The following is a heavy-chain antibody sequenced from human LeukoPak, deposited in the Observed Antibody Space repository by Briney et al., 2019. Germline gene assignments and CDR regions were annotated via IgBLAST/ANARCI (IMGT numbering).Heavy chain of an antibody. V-gene: IGHV4-39*07. D-gene: IGHD3-22*01. J-gene: IGHJ4*02. CDR1: GASISSYY. Sequence: SETLSLTCTVSGASISSYYWGWIRQPPGKGLEWIGSIYYSGSTYYNPSLKSRVTISVDTSKNQFSLKLSSVTAADTAVYYCARIRYTSGYIVLDYWGQGPLVTVSS. CDR2: IYYSGST. CDR3: ARIRYTSGYIVLDY.